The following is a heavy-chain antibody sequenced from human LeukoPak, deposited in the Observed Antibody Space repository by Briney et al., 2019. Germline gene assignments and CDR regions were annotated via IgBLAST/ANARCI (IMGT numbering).Heavy chain of an antibody. J-gene: IGHJ4*02. CDR1: GYTFTDYY. CDR3: ARVLIPTYSNNWYGSDY. CDR2: INPNSGGT. V-gene: IGHV1-2*06. D-gene: IGHD6-13*01. Sequence: GASVKVSCKASGYTFTDYYILWVRQAPGQGLEWMGRINPNSGGTNYAQKFQGRVTMTRDTSISTAYMELSRLTSDDTAVYYCARVLIPTYSNNWYGSDYRGQGTLVTVSS.